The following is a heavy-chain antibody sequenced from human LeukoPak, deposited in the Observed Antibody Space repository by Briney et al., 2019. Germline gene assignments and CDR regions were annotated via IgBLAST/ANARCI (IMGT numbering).Heavy chain of an antibody. CDR2: ISAYNGNT. D-gene: IGHD3-9*01. CDR3: ARTHYDILTGYYTLSDY. Sequence: GASVKVSCKASGYTFTSYGISWVRQAPGQGLEWMGWISAYNGNTNYAQKLQGRVTMTTDTPTSTAYMELRSLRSDDTAVYYCARTHYDILTGYYTLSDYWGQGTLVTVSS. V-gene: IGHV1-18*01. CDR1: GYTFTSYG. J-gene: IGHJ4*02.